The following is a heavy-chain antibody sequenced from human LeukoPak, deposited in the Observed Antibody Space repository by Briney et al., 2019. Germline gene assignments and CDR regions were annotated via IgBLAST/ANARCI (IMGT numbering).Heavy chain of an antibody. CDR2: ISGSGGSS. CDR1: GLTSSFGYA. D-gene: IGHD2-15*01. V-gene: IGHV3-23*01. Sequence: PGGSLRLSCVASGLTSSFGYAMSWVRQASGQGLEWVSVISGSGGSSYYADSVKGRFTISRDNSKNTLYLQMNSLRAEDTAVYYCAKEPSSSSYCSGGSCYFEYWGQGTLVTVSS. J-gene: IGHJ4*02. CDR3: AKEPSSSSYCSGGSCYFEY.